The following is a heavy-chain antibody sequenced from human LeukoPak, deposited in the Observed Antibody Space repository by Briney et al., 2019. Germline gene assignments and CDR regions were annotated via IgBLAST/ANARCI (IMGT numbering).Heavy chain of an antibody. CDR3: ARREVGATIDY. V-gene: IGHV4-34*01. CDR2: ISHSGST. J-gene: IGHJ4*02. Sequence: SETLSLTCAVYGGSFSGYYWSWIRQPPGKGLEWIGEISHSGSTNYNPSLKSRVTISVDTSKNQFSLKLSSVTAADTAVYYCARREVGATIDYWGQGTLVTVSS. CDR1: GGSFSGYY. D-gene: IGHD1-26*01.